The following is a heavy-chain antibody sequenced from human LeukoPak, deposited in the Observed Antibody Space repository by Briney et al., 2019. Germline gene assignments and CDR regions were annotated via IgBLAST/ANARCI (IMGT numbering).Heavy chain of an antibody. CDR2: ISYDGSNK. V-gene: IGHV3-30-3*01. CDR3: ARAQRGYSGYEDY. D-gene: IGHD5-12*01. CDR1: GFTFSSYA. Sequence: QPGRSLRLSCAASGFTFSSYAMHWVRQAPGKGLEWVAVISYDGSNKYYADSVKGRFTISRDNSKNTLYLQMNSLRAEDTAVYYCARAQRGYSGYEDYWGQGTLVTVSS. J-gene: IGHJ4*02.